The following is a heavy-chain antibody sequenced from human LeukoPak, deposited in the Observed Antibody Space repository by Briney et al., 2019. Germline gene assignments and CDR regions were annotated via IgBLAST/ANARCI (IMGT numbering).Heavy chain of an antibody. CDR3: AKLGTTMVRGVPPYYFDY. D-gene: IGHD3-10*01. CDR1: GFTFSSYA. CDR2: ISGSGGST. Sequence: GGSLRLSCAASGFTFSSYAMSWVRQAPGKGLEWVSAISGSGGSTYYADSVKDRFTISRDNSKNTLYLQMNSLRAEDTAVYYCAKLGTTMVRGVPPYYFDYWGQGTLVTVSS. J-gene: IGHJ4*02. V-gene: IGHV3-23*01.